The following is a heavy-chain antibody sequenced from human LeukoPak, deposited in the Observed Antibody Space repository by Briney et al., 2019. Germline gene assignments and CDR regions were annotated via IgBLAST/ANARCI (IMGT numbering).Heavy chain of an antibody. V-gene: IGHV3-64*04. D-gene: IGHD4-23*01. CDR1: GFSFSTYT. Sequence: PGGSLRLSCAASGFSFSTYTMRWVRQAPGKGLEYVSGIASNGGTKYYADSVKGRFTISRDNSKNTLYLQMNSLRAEDTAVYYCAKDIPSRVGYYYYYGMDVWGQGTTVTVSS. CDR2: IASNGGTK. CDR3: AKDIPSRVGYYYYYGMDV. J-gene: IGHJ6*02.